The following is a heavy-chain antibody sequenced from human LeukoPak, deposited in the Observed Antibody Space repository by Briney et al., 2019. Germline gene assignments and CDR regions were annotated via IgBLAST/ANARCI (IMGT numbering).Heavy chain of an antibody. CDR2: IYTSGST. V-gene: IGHV4-4*07. D-gene: IGHD3-22*01. CDR1: GGSISSYY. CDR3: ARALGDSSGTYYYYFDY. J-gene: IGHJ4*02. Sequence: PSETLSLTCTVSGGSISSYYWSWIRQPAGKGLEWIERIYTSGSTNYNPSLKSRVTMSVDTSKTQFSLKLSSVTAADTAVYYCARALGDSSGTYYYYFDYWGQGTLVTVSS.